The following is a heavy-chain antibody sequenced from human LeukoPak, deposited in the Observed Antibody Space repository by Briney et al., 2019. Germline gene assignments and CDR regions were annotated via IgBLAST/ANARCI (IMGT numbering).Heavy chain of an antibody. Sequence: ASVKVSCKASGYTFTGYYMHWVRQAPGQGLEWMGWINPNSGGTNYAQKFQGRVTMTRDTSISTAYMELSRLRSDDTAVYYCARGSNYDFWSGPDNWFDPWDQGTLVTVPS. J-gene: IGHJ5*02. CDR1: GYTFTGYY. V-gene: IGHV1-2*02. CDR2: INPNSGGT. D-gene: IGHD3-3*01. CDR3: ARGSNYDFWSGPDNWFDP.